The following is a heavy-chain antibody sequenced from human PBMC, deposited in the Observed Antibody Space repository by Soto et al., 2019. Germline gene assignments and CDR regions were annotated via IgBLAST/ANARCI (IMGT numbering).Heavy chain of an antibody. CDR3: TRLGCSGGSCYRAEFDP. V-gene: IGHV3-73*01. CDR2: IRSKANSYAT. J-gene: IGHJ5*02. CDR1: GFTFSGSA. D-gene: IGHD2-15*01. Sequence: GGSLRLSCAASGFTFSGSAMHWVRQASGKGLEWVGRIRSKANSYATAYAASVKGRFTISRDDSKNTAYLQMNSLKTEDTAVYYCTRLGCSGGSCYRAEFDPWGQGTLVTVSS.